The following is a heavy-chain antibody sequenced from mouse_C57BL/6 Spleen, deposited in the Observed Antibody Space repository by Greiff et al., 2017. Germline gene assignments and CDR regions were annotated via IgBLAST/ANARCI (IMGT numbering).Heavy chain of an antibody. D-gene: IGHD1-1*01. J-gene: IGHJ1*03. CDR2: IYPGDGDT. CDR3: ALYYYGRV. CDR1: GYAFRSSW. V-gene: IGHV1-82*01. Sequence: VQLQQSGPELVKPGASVKISCKASGYAFRSSWMNWVKQRPGKGLELIGRIYPGDGDTNYNGKFKGKATLTADKSSITAYMQLSSLTSEDSAVYFCALYYYGRVWGTGTTVTVSS.